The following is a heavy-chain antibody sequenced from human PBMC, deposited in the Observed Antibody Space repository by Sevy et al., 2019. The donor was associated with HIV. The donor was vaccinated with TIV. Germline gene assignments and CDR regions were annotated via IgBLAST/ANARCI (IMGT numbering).Heavy chain of an antibody. CDR1: GYSFTSYW. J-gene: IGHJ6*02. CDR2: IYPGDSDT. CDR3: ARQDPTYYYGMDV. Sequence: GESLKISCKGSGYSFTSYWIGWVRQMPGKGLEWMGIIYPGDSDTRNSPSFQGQVTISADKSINTAYLQWSSLKASDTAMYYCARQDPTYYYGMDVWGQGTTVTVSS. V-gene: IGHV5-51*01. D-gene: IGHD1-1*01.